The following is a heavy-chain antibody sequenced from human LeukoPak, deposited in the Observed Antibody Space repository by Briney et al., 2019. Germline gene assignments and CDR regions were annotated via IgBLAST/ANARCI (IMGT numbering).Heavy chain of an antibody. D-gene: IGHD3-10*01. CDR3: ARGGTTYYYGSGTSP. V-gene: IGHV4-34*01. CDR2: INNSGVT. Sequence: PSETLSLTCAVHNGSFSGYYWTWIRQAPGKGLEWIGEINNSGVTYYNPSLETRVTISRDTSKIQFSLQLKSVSAADTAVYYCARGGTTYYYGSGTSPWGQGTLVTVSS. J-gene: IGHJ5*02. CDR1: NGSFSGYY.